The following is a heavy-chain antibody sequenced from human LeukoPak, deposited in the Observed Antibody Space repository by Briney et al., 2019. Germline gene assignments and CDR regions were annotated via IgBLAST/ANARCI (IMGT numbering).Heavy chain of an antibody. V-gene: IGHV1-2*02. CDR1: GYTFTGYY. CDR2: INPNSGGT. Sequence: ASVDVSCKASGYTFTGYYMHWVRQAPGQGLEWMGWINPNSGGTNYAQKCQGRVTMTSDTSISTAYMELSRLRTDDTAVYYCARGAQWLENLDYWSQGTLVTVTS. J-gene: IGHJ4*02. D-gene: IGHD6-19*01. CDR3: ARGAQWLENLDY.